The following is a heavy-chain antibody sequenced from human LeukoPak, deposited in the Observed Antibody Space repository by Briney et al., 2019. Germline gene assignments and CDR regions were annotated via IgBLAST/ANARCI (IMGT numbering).Heavy chain of an antibody. J-gene: IGHJ4*02. Sequence: GRSLRLSCEASGFTCSSYAMHWVRQAPGKGLEWVAEISYDATNKYYAGSVSVRFIISRDSSKNTLFFQMNRLTPEDTAVYYCVRGAPSYSGTRTPKFDYWGPGTLVTVSS. CDR3: VRGAPSYSGTRTPKFDY. D-gene: IGHD1-1*01. V-gene: IGHV3-30*04. CDR1: GFTCSSYA. CDR2: ISYDATNK.